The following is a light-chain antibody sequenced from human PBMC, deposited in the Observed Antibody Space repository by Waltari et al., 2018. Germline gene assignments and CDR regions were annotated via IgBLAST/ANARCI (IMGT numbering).Light chain of an antibody. Sequence: ENVLTQSPGTLSLSPGERATLSCRASQSIGNNYLAWYQQKPGQAPRLLNYAASIRATGIPDRFSGSGSGTDFTLTISRLEPEDFAVFYCHQYDRSPWTFGQGTKVEF. CDR3: HQYDRSPWT. CDR1: QSIGNNY. V-gene: IGKV3-20*01. J-gene: IGKJ1*01. CDR2: AAS.